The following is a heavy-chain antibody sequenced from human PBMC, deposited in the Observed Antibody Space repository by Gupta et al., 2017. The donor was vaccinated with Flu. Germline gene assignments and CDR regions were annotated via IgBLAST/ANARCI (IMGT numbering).Heavy chain of an antibody. J-gene: IGHJ4*01. CDR3: ARDRFPAPIPLYD. V-gene: IGHV3-7*01. CDR2: MDQYGSNN. D-gene: IGHD2-15*01. Sequence: VSQAPGKGVEGVAKMDQYGSNNSYVDSVKGRFTISRDNAKNYLYLQMNRLSAEDTAVYLCARDRFPAPIPLYDWGHGTLVTVSS.